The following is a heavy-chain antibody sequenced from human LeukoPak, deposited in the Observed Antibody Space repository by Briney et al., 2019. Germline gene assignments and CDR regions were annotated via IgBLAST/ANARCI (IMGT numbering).Heavy chain of an antibody. CDR3: ARAHTYYYDSSGYHNWFDP. D-gene: IGHD3-22*01. V-gene: IGHV1-18*01. J-gene: IGHJ5*02. CDR1: GYTFTSYG. CDR2: ISAYNGNT. Sequence: ASVKVSCKASGYTFTSYGISWVRQAPGQGLEWMGWISAYNGNTNYAQKLQGRVTMTTDTSTNTAYMELRSLRSDDTAVYYCARAHTYYYDSSGYHNWFDPWGQGTLVTVSS.